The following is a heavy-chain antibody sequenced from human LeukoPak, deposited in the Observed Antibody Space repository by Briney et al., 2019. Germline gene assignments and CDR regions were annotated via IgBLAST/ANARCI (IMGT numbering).Heavy chain of an antibody. D-gene: IGHD1-26*01. CDR3: ARAPRGRIVGAASPFDY. V-gene: IGHV4-59*01. J-gene: IGHJ4*02. CDR1: GGSINSGY. CDR2: LYPSGST. Sequence: PSETLSLTCSVSGGSINSGYWSWIRQPPGKGLEWIGLLYPSGSTNYNPSLKSRVTISVDTSKNQFSLKLRSVTAADTAVYYCARAPRGRIVGAASPFDYWGQGTLVTVSS.